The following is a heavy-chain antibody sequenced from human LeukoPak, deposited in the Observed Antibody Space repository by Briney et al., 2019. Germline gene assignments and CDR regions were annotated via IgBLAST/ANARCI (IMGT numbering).Heavy chain of an antibody. CDR2: ITSSGGST. Sequence: GGSLRLSCSASGFTFSNYGMSWVRQAPGKGLQYVSAITSSGGSTNYADSVKGRFTISRDSSKNTLYLQMSSLRAEDTAVYYCVKGPTYDYWGQGTLVTVSS. CDR3: VKGPTYDY. CDR1: GFTFSNYG. J-gene: IGHJ4*02. V-gene: IGHV3-64D*06.